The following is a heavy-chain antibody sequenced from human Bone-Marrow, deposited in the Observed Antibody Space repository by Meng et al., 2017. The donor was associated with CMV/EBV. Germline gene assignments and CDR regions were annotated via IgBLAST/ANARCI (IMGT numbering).Heavy chain of an antibody. CDR1: GFTVRSNY. D-gene: IGHD3-3*01. CDR3: VSLTYYDFWSGTRWVAP. V-gene: IGHV3-53*01. Sequence: GGSLSLSRAASGFTVRSNYMSWVRQAPGKGLEWVSVIYSGGSTYYAVSVKGRFTISRDNSKNTLYLQMNSLRAEDTAVYYCVSLTYYDFWSGTRWVAPWGQGALVTVSS. J-gene: IGHJ5*02. CDR2: IYSGGST.